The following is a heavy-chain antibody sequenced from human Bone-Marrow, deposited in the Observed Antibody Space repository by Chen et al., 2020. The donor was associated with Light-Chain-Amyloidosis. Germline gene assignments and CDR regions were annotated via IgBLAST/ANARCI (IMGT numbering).Heavy chain of an antibody. V-gene: IGHV3-64*01. J-gene: IGHJ4*02. CDR2: ISSNGGST. Sequence: EVQLVESGGGLVQPGGSLRLYCAAAGFTFSSYAMHWVRQAPGKGLAYVSAISSNGGSTYYANSVKGRFTISRDNSKNTLYLQMGSLRAEDMAVYYCAREGALGVQEDYWGQGTLVTVSS. D-gene: IGHD2-8*01. CDR3: AREGALGVQEDY. CDR1: GFTFSSYA.